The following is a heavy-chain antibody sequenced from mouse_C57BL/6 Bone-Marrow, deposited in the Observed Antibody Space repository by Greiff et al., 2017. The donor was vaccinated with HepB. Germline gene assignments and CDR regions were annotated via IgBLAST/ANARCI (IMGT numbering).Heavy chain of an antibody. D-gene: IGHD1-1*01. CDR3: ARYAPITTVVGGYFDY. J-gene: IGHJ2*01. CDR1: GYSITSDY. Sequence: EVQRVESGPGLAKPSQTLSLTCSVTGYSITSDYWNWIRKFPGNKLEYMGYISYSGSTYYNPSLKSRISITRDTSKNQYYLQLNSVTTEDTATYYCARYAPITTVVGGYFDYWGQGTTLTVSS. CDR2: ISYSGST. V-gene: IGHV3-8*01.